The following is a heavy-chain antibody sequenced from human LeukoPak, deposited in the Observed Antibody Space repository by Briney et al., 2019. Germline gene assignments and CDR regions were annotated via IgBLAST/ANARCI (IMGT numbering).Heavy chain of an antibody. CDR1: GFTYSSYA. V-gene: IGHV3-23*01. CDR3: AKDPSNRDSRYFDY. J-gene: IGHJ4*02. D-gene: IGHD5-24*01. Sequence: HSGGPLRLSCAASGFTYSSYAMSWVRQAPAKGREWVSAISGSGGSTYYADSVKGRFTISRDNSKNTLYLKMNSLRAEDTAVYYCAKDPSNRDSRYFDYWGQGTLVTVSS. CDR2: ISGSGGST.